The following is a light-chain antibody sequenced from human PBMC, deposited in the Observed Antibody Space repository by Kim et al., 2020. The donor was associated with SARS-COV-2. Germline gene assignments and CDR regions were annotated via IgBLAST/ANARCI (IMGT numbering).Light chain of an antibody. V-gene: IGLV3-19*01. CDR1: SLGSYY. CDR2: GKN. CDR3: NSRDSSGSHYV. Sequence: LGQTIRFTCRGDSLGSYYASGYQQKPGQAPVLVIYGKNNRPSGIPDRFSGSSSGNTASLTITGAQAEDEADYYCNSRDSSGSHYVFGTGTKVTVL. J-gene: IGLJ1*01.